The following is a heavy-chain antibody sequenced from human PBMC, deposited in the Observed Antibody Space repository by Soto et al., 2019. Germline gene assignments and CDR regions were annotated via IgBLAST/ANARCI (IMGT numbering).Heavy chain of an antibody. D-gene: IGHD4-17*01. CDR3: ARETYGDYVGYFDP. Sequence: SETTSLTCAVYGGSFSDYYWTWIRQPPGKGLEWIGDINHSGSTNYSPSLKSRVIISVDRSKNQFSLKLSSVTAADTAVYYCARETYGDYVGYFDPWGQGTLVTVSS. CDR2: INHSGST. CDR1: GGSFSDYY. J-gene: IGHJ5*02. V-gene: IGHV4-34*01.